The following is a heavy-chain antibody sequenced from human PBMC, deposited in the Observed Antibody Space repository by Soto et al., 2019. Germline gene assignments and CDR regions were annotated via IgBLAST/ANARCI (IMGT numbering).Heavy chain of an antibody. CDR3: ARDSELWSMDY. J-gene: IGHJ4*02. D-gene: IGHD5-18*01. CDR1: GGSISSGGYY. CDR2: IYYSGST. Sequence: KASETLSLTCTVSGGSISSGGYYWSWIRQHPGKGLEWIGYIYYSGSTYYNPSLKSRVSISVDTSKNQFSLKLRSVTAADTAVYYCARDSELWSMDYWGQGTLVTVSS. V-gene: IGHV4-31*03.